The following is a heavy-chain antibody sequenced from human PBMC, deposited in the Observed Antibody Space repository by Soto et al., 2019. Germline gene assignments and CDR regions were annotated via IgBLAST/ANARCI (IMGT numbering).Heavy chain of an antibody. D-gene: IGHD3-10*01. Sequence: PSGTLSLTCTVSGGSIRSSSYYLGWVRQPPGKGLEWIGSIYYSGSTYYNPSLKSRVTISVDTSKNQFSLKLSSVTAADTAVYYCARLRLLWFGESSQSRQINDYWGQGTLVTVSS. J-gene: IGHJ4*02. V-gene: IGHV4-39*01. CDR1: GGSIRSSSYY. CDR2: IYYSGST. CDR3: ARLRLLWFGESSQSRQINDY.